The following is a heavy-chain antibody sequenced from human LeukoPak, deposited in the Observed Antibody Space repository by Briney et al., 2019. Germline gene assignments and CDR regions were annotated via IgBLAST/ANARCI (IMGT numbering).Heavy chain of an antibody. CDR1: GFTFSSYS. D-gene: IGHD3-10*01. CDR3: ARDMVRGVFTTRTIDY. CDR2: ISSSSSTI. V-gene: IGHV3-48*01. J-gene: IGHJ4*02. Sequence: PGGSLRLSCAASGFTFSSYSMNWVRQAPGKGLEWVSYISSSSSTIYYADSVKGRFTISRDNAKNSLYLQMNSLRAEDTAVYYCARDMVRGVFTTRTIDYWGQGTLVTVSS.